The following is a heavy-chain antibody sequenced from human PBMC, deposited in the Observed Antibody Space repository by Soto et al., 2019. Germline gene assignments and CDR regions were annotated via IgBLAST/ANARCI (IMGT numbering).Heavy chain of an antibody. J-gene: IGHJ6*03. CDR3: ARDPSPYYDLQGPLWYYMDF. Sequence: PGGSLRLSCAASGFTFSSYSMNWVRQAPGKGLEWVSSISSSSSYIYYADSVKGRFTISRDNAKNSLYLQMNSLRAEDTAVYYCARDPSPYYDLQGPLWYYMDFWGKGTTVTVSS. CDR1: GFTFSSYS. CDR2: ISSSSSYI. D-gene: IGHD3-3*01. V-gene: IGHV3-21*01.